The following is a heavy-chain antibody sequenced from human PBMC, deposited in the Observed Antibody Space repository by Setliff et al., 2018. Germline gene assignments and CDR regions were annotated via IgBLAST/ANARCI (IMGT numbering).Heavy chain of an antibody. J-gene: IGHJ6*03. CDR3: MDV. Sequence: GGSLRLSCAASGLTFSHAWMTWVRQSPGKGLEWVGRIRSRNDGGTTDYAAPVKGRFTFSRDDSKNTLYLQMNNLKHSAYYYYYYMDVWGKGTTVTVSS. CDR2: IRSRNDGGTT. V-gene: IGHV3-15*01. CDR1: GLTFSHAW.